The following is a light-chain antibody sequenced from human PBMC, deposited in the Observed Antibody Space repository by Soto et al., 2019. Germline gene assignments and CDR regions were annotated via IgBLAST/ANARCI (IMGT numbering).Light chain of an antibody. CDR2: AAS. CDR3: QKYNSARWT. CDR1: QGISNY. V-gene: IGKV1-27*01. Sequence: DIQMTQSPSSLSASVGDRVTITCRASQGISNYLAWYQQKPGKVPKLLIYAASTLQSGVPSRFSGSGSGTDFTLTITSLQPEDVATYYCQKYNSARWTFDQGTKVEIK. J-gene: IGKJ1*01.